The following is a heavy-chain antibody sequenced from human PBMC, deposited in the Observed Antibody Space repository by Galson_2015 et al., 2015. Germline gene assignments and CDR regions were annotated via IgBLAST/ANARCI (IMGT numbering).Heavy chain of an antibody. CDR2: INPSGGST. Sequence: SVKVSCKASGYTFTSYYMHWVRQAPGQGLVWKGIINPSGGSTSYAQKFQGRVTMTRDTSTSTVYMELSSLRSEDTAVYYCARGTGITIFGVVARGDYYYGMDVWGQGTTVTV. CDR3: ARGTGITIFGVVARGDYYYGMDV. CDR1: GYTFTSYY. J-gene: IGHJ6*02. D-gene: IGHD3-3*01. V-gene: IGHV1-46*01.